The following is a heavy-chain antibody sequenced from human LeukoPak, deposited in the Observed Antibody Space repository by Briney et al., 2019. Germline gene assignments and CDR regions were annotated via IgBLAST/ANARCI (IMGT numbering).Heavy chain of an antibody. CDR1: ASTVTSYS. D-gene: IGHD6-13*01. J-gene: IGHJ3*02. CDR2: ISGSGGCI. V-gene: IGHV3-23*01. Sequence: GPSESLSCALSASTVTSYSMSSVRLDSGEGMEWLSSISGSGGCIYYADSVAGRFTISSDKAKDTVYLQMNILRAEDAAAYYCAKDRGSSWYLRAFDIWGQGTMVTVTS. CDR3: AKDRGSSWYLRAFDI.